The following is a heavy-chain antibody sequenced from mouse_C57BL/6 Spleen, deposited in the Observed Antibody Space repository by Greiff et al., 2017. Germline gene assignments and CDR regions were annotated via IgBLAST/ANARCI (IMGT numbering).Heavy chain of an antibody. V-gene: IGHV1-82*01. CDR1: GYAISSSW. J-gene: IGHJ4*01. Sequence: VKLLESGPELVKPGASVKLSCKASGYAISSSWMNWVKQRPGQGLEWIGRIYPGDGDTNYTGQFKGKATITADKSSRTDYMQLSRLTSEDSAVYVCARDEYYAMDYWGQGTSVTVSS. CDR2: IYPGDGDT. CDR3: ARDEYYAMDY.